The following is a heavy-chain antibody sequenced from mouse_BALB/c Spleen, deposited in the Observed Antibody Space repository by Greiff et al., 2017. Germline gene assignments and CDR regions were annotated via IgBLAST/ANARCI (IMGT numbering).Heavy chain of an antibody. V-gene: IGHV3-2*02. J-gene: IGHJ2*01. Sequence: VQLQQSGPGLVKPSQSLSLTCTVTGYSITSDYAWNWIRQFPGNKLEWMGYISYSGSTSYNPSLKSRISITRDTSKNQFFLQLNSVTTEDTATYYCARDGYYYGSSYFDYWGQGTTLTVSS. CDR1: GYSITSDYA. CDR3: ARDGYYYGSSYFDY. CDR2: ISYSGST. D-gene: IGHD1-1*01.